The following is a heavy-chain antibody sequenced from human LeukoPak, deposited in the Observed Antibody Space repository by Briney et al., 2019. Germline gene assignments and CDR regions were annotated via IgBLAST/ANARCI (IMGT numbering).Heavy chain of an antibody. CDR3: AKGAGDKAASSAFDI. CDR2: ISWNSGSI. J-gene: IGHJ3*02. Sequence: AGGSPRLSCAASGFTFDDYAMHWVRQAPGKGLEWVSGISWNSGSIGYADSVKGRFTISRDNAKNSLYLQMNSLRAEDMALYYCAKGAGDKAASSAFDIWGQGTMVTVSS. D-gene: IGHD5-18*01. CDR1: GFTFDDYA. V-gene: IGHV3-9*03.